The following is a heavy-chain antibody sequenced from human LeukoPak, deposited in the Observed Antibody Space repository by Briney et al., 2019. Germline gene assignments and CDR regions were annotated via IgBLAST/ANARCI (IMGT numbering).Heavy chain of an antibody. D-gene: IGHD3-16*02. J-gene: IGHJ4*02. CDR1: GWTFSGYY. CDR3: ARGRVKNTVWGSYRSGYYFDY. CDR2: INNSGST. V-gene: IGHV4-34*01. Sequence: SESLSLTCAVYGWTFSGYYWRWIRQPPGKGLEWIGEINNSGSTNYNPSPKSRVSIFVDTYTNQFSLMLSSVTAADTAVYYCARGRVKNTVWGSYRSGYYFDYWGQGTLVTVSS.